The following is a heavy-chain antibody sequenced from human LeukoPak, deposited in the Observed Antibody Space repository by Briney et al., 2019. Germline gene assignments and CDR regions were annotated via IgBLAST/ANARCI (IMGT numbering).Heavy chain of an antibody. CDR1: GGSISSYY. V-gene: IGHV4-4*07. D-gene: IGHD5-18*01. CDR3: ARDRLDTAMVTPFDY. CDR2: IYTSGST. Sequence: SETLSLTCTVSGGSISSYYWNWIRQPAGKGLEWIGRIYTSGSTNYNPSLKSRVTMSVDTSKNQFSLKLSSVTAADTAVYYCARDRLDTAMVTPFDYWGQGTLVTVSS. J-gene: IGHJ4*02.